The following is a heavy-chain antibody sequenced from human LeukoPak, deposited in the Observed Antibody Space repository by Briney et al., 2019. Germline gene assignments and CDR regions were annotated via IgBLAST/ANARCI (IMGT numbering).Heavy chain of an antibody. D-gene: IGHD1-26*01. CDR2: IKSKTDGGTT. CDR1: GFTFSDAW. J-gene: IGHJ4*02. CDR3: TTRGGSFSIFDY. V-gene: IGHV3-15*01. Sequence: GGSLRLSCAASGFTFSDAWMSWVRRAPEKGLEWVGRIKSKTDGGTTDYAAPVKGRFTISRDDSKNTLYLQMNSLKTEDTAVYYCTTRGGSFSIFDYWGQGTLVTVSS.